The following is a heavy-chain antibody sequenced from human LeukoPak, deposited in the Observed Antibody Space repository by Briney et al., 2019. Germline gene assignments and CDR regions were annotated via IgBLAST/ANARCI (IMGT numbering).Heavy chain of an antibody. Sequence: GGSLRLSCAASGFTFSRYWMSWVRQAPGKGLEWVANINQDGDEKYYVDSVKGRFTISRDNAKNSLYLQMHSLRAEDTAIYYCAKNWGDDWGQGNLVTVSS. J-gene: IGHJ4*02. V-gene: IGHV3-7*03. CDR3: AKNWGDD. D-gene: IGHD3-16*01. CDR2: INQDGDEK. CDR1: GFTFSRYW.